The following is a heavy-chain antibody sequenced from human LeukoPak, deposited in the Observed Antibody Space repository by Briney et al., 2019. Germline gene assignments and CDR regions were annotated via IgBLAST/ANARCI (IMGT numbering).Heavy chain of an antibody. Sequence: ASVKVSCKASGYTFTGYYIHWVRQAPGQGLEWMGWINPDSGGTNYAQKFQGWVTMTRDTSISTAYMELSRLRSDDTAVYYCARGFWSSGFDYWGQGTLVTVSS. V-gene: IGHV1-2*04. CDR1: GYTFTGYY. J-gene: IGHJ4*02. D-gene: IGHD3-3*01. CDR2: INPDSGGT. CDR3: ARGFWSSGFDY.